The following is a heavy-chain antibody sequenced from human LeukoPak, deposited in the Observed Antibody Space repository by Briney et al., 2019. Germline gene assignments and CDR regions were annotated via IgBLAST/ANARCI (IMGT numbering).Heavy chain of an antibody. J-gene: IGHJ6*04. CDR3: AKNRGAGSHFNV. D-gene: IGHD1-26*01. CDR1: GFTFTTYA. Sequence: GGSLRLSCAASGFTFTTYAMSWVRQAPGKGLEWVSLISGSGGGTYYAHSVQGRFTISRDKSKNMVYLQVNSLRADDTAVYYCAKNRGAGSHFNVWGKGTTVTVSS. CDR2: ISGSGGGT. V-gene: IGHV3-23*01.